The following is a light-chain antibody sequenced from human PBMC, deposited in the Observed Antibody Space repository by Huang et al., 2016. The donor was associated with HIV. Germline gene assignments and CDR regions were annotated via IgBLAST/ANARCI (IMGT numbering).Light chain of an antibody. J-gene: IGKJ3*01. V-gene: IGKV1-39*01. CDR2: AAS. Sequence: DIEMTQSPPSLSASVGDRVTIPCRASQNISNYLNWYQHKPGKVPKLQIYAASTLHRGVPSRFSGSGAGTHFTLTISSLQPEDFAVYYCQQCSTTPLFTFGPGTKVDMK. CDR3: QQCSTTPLFT. CDR1: QNISNY.